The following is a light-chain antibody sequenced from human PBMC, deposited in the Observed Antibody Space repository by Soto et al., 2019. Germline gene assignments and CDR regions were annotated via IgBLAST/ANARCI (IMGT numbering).Light chain of an antibody. Sequence: QSVLTQPPSASGTPGQRVTISCSGSSSNIGINYVYWYQQLPGTAPKILICRDNQRPSGVPDRISGSKSGTAASLAISGLRSEDEAHYFCAAWDDSLTGVLFGGGTKLTVL. J-gene: IGLJ2*01. CDR3: AAWDDSLTGVL. CDR1: SSNIGINY. V-gene: IGLV1-47*01. CDR2: RDN.